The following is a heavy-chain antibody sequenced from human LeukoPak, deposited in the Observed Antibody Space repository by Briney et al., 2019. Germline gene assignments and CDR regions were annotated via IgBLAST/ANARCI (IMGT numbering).Heavy chain of an antibody. CDR2: ISSSSSYI. Sequence: GGSLRLSCAASGFTFSSYSMNWVRQAPGNGLEWVSSISSSSSYIYYADSVKGRFTISRDNAKNSLYLQMNSLRAEDTAVYYCAREGSSWHGGIFDYWGQGTLVTVSS. CDR1: GFTFSSYS. J-gene: IGHJ4*02. V-gene: IGHV3-21*01. CDR3: AREGSSWHGGIFDY. D-gene: IGHD6-13*01.